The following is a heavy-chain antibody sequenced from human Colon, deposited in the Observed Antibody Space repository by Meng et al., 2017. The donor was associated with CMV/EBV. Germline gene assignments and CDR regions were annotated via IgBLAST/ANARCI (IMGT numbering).Heavy chain of an antibody. J-gene: IGHJ6*02. CDR3: ARDAMDV. CDR2: LYRGGTA. Sequence: GESLKISCEASGFIFKNYIMHWVRQAPGKGLEWVSTLYRGGTASYPDSAKGRFTISRDNSRNTLYLQINHLTPGDTAVYYCARDAMDVWGQGTTVTVSS. CDR1: GFIFKNYI. V-gene: IGHV3-66*02.